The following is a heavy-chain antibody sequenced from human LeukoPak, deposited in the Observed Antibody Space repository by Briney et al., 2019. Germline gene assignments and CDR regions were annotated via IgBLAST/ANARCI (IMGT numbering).Heavy chain of an antibody. D-gene: IGHD1-1*01. J-gene: IGHJ5*02. Sequence: SETLSLTCTVSGGSISSYYWSWIRQPPGKGLEWIGEINHSGSTNYNPSLKSRVTISVDTSKNQFSLKLSSVTAADTAVYYCARTNGRKSWFDPWGQGTLVTVSS. CDR3: ARTNGRKSWFDP. V-gene: IGHV4-34*01. CDR2: INHSGST. CDR1: GGSISSYY.